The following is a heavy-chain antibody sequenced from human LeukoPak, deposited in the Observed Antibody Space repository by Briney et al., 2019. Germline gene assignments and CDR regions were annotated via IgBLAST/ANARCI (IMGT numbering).Heavy chain of an antibody. CDR1: GFTFSSYS. Sequence: PGGSLRLSCAASGFTFSSYSMNWVRQAPGKGLEWVSSISSSSSYIYYADSVKGRFTISRDNAKNSLYLQMNSLRAEDTAVYYCARDRGLRYFDWLKPNPSRYCMDVWGKGTTVTVSS. J-gene: IGHJ6*03. CDR3: ARDRGLRYFDWLKPNPSRYCMDV. D-gene: IGHD3-9*01. CDR2: ISSSSSYI. V-gene: IGHV3-21*01.